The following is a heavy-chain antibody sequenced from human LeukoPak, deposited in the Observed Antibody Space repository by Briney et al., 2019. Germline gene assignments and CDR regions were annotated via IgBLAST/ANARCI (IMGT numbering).Heavy chain of an antibody. Sequence: PGGSLRLSCAASGFTFSSYAMHWVRQAPGKGLEYVAAISSNGGTTYYENSVKGTFPISRDNSKNMLYLQMGSLRAEDMAAYYCARASRAFLFDYWGQGTLVTVSS. CDR3: ARASRAFLFDY. CDR1: GFTFSSYA. J-gene: IGHJ4*02. CDR2: ISSNGGTT. V-gene: IGHV3-64*01. D-gene: IGHD2/OR15-2a*01.